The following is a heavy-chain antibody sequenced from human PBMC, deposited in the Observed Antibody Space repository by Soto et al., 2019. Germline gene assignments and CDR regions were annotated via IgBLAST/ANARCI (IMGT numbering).Heavy chain of an antibody. V-gene: IGHV3-66*01. CDR1: GFTVSSNY. D-gene: IGHD2-21*01. Sequence: PGGSLRLSCAASGFTVSSNYMSWVRQAPGKGLEWVSVIYSGGSTYYADSVKGRFTISRDNSKNTLYLQMNSLRAEDTAVYYCARDAYGDPAGFDYWGQGTLVTVSS. CDR3: ARDAYGDPAGFDY. J-gene: IGHJ4*02. CDR2: IYSGGST.